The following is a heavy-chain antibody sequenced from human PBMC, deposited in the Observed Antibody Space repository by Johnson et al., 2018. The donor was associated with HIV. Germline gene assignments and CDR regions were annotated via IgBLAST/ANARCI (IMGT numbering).Heavy chain of an antibody. D-gene: IGHD3-3*02. CDR2: ISYDGSNK. Sequence: QVQLVESGGGAVQPGRSLRLSCAASGFTFSSYGMHWVRQAPGKGLEWVAVISYDGSNKYYADSVKGRFTISRDNSKKTLYVQMNSLRVEETAVYYCAKSTQASIFRESGPYGAFDIWGQGTMVTVSS. CDR1: GFTFSSYG. CDR3: AKSTQASIFRESGPYGAFDI. V-gene: IGHV3-30*18. J-gene: IGHJ3*02.